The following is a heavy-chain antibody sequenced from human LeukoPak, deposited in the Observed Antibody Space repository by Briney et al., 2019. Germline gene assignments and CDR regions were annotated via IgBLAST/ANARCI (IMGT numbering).Heavy chain of an antibody. CDR2: IYYSGST. Sequence: SETLSLTCTVSCGSISSYYWSWIRQPPGKGLEWIGYIYYSGSTNYNPSLKSRVTMSVDTSKNQFSLKLNSVTAADTAVYYCATYSSSWYGFDYWGQGTLATVSS. CDR1: CGSISSYY. J-gene: IGHJ4*02. D-gene: IGHD6-13*01. V-gene: IGHV4-59*08. CDR3: ATYSSSWYGFDY.